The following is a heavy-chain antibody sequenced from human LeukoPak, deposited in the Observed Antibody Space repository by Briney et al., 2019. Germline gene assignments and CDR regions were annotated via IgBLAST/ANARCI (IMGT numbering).Heavy chain of an antibody. V-gene: IGHV4-39*01. CDR3: ARPSGWNDGPFDY. CDR2: IYYSGST. J-gene: IGHJ4*02. CDR1: GGSISSSSYY. Sequence: SETLSLTCTVSGGSISSSSYYWGWIRQPPGKGLEWIGSIYYSGSTYYNPSLKSRVTISVDTSKNQFSLKLSSVTAADTAVYYCARPSGWNDGPFDYWGQGTLVTVSS. D-gene: IGHD1-1*01.